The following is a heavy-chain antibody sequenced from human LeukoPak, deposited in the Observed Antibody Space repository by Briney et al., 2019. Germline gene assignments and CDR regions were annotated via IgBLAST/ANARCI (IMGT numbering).Heavy chain of an antibody. V-gene: IGHV1-18*04. J-gene: IGHJ4*02. CDR1: GCTFTSYG. D-gene: IGHD3-3*01. Sequence: GASVKVSCKAFGCTFTSYGISWVRQAPGQGREWRGWISAYNGNTNYAQKLQRRVTMTTDTSTSTAYMELRSLRSDDTAVYYCARVSERITIFGVVIAYFDYWGQGTLVTVFS. CDR2: ISAYNGNT. CDR3: ARVSERITIFGVVIAYFDY.